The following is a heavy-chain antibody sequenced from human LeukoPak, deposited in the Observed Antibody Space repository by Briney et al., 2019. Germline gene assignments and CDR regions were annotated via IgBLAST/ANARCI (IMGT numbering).Heavy chain of an antibody. CDR2: IYYSGST. J-gene: IGHJ4*02. Sequence: PSETLSPTCNVSGGSISNYYWSWIRQPPGKGLEWIGYIYYSGSTNYNPSLKSRVTISVDTSKNQFSLKLGSVTAADTAVYYCARVWDTAMATGFDYWGQGTLVTVSS. V-gene: IGHV4-59*01. CDR1: GGSISNYY. D-gene: IGHD5-18*01. CDR3: ARVWDTAMATGFDY.